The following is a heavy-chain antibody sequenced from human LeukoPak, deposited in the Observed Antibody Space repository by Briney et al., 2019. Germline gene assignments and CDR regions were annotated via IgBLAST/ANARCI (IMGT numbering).Heavy chain of an antibody. CDR2: IYYSGST. D-gene: IGHD1-26*01. CDR1: GVSISSGGYY. V-gene: IGHV4-31*03. Sequence: SETLSLTCTVSGVSISSGGYYWSWIRQHPGKGLEWIGYIYYSGSTYYNPSLKSRVTISVDTSKNQFSLKLSSVTAADTAVYYCARVPKVQWELRYFDYWGQGTLVTVSS. J-gene: IGHJ4*02. CDR3: ARVPKVQWELRYFDY.